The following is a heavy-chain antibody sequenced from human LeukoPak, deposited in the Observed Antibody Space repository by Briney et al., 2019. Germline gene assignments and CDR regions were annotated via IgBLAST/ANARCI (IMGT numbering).Heavy chain of an antibody. Sequence: PGRSLRLSCGASGFTFRGYTMHWVPQAPGKGLQWVAVISWDGNKKFYADSVEGRFTISRDNSKNTLSLQMNSLRLEDTALYYCAREGGNSTSWGYFDYWGQGTLVTVSS. CDR2: ISWDGNKK. V-gene: IGHV3-30*04. J-gene: IGHJ4*02. CDR3: AREGGNSTSWGYFDY. D-gene: IGHD6-13*01. CDR1: GFTFRGYT.